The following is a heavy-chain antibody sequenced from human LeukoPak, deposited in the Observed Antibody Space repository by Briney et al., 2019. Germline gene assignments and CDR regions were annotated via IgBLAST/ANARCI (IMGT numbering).Heavy chain of an antibody. Sequence: GGSLRLSCAASGFTFSSYEMNWVRQAPGKGLEWVSYISSSGSTIYYADSVKGRFTISRDNAKNSLYLQMTSLRAEDTAVYYWARDAYRSGLLGLDWGQGTLVTVSS. CDR2: ISSSGSTI. CDR1: GFTFSSYE. V-gene: IGHV3-48*03. J-gene: IGHJ1*01. CDR3: ARDAYRSGLLGLD. D-gene: IGHD6-19*01.